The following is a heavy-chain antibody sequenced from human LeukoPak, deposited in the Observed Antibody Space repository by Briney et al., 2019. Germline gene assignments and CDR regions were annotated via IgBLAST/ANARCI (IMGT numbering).Heavy chain of an antibody. CDR3: ASVPELWNLEWLLYRSYYFDY. CDR2: ISYDGSNK. D-gene: IGHD3-3*01. V-gene: IGHV3-30-3*01. J-gene: IGHJ4*02. Sequence: GRSLRLSCAASGFTFSSHAMHWVRQAPGKGLEWVAVISYDGSNKYYADSVKGRFTISRDNSKNTLYLQMNSLRAEDTAVYYCASVPELWNLEWLLYRSYYFDYWGQGTLVTVSS. CDR1: GFTFSSHA.